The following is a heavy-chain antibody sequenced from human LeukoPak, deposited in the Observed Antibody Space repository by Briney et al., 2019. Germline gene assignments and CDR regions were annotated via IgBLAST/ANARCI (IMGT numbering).Heavy chain of an antibody. J-gene: IGHJ4*02. CDR1: GSYN. V-gene: IGHV3-74*01. CDR2: IKTDGSIT. CDR3: TREADPAFSASSSPDF. D-gene: IGHD6-6*01. Sequence: PGGSLRLSCAASGSYNMNWVRQAPGKGLEWVSRIKTDGSITAYADSVKGRFTISRDNAKNTLYLHMNSLKGEDTATYFCTREADPAFSASSSPDFWGQGTPVTVS.